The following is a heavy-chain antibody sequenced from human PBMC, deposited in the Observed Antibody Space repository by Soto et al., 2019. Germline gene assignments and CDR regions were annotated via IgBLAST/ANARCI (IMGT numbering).Heavy chain of an antibody. Sequence: QVQLVQSGDEVRKPGSSVKVSCKASGYIFVNYGIAWVRQAPGQRLEWMGWISPCSGNTTYARKVQGRLTRTTVTCWRTASVVLGRLPSAGTAVYYCAMVVNLVTLSPQDDWGEGTT. CDR3: AMVVNLVTLSPQDD. CDR1: GYIFVNYG. CDR2: ISPCSGNT. J-gene: IGHJ6*02. D-gene: IGHD2-15*01. V-gene: IGHV1-18*01.